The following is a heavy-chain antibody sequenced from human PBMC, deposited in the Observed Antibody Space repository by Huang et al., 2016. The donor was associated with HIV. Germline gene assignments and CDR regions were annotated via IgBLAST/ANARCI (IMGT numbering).Heavy chain of an antibody. CDR2: LYCTDKM. J-gene: IGHJ2*01. D-gene: IGHD3-3*01. V-gene: IGHV4-39*01. CDR3: ARNHDFWRGRMFAISYFDV. Sequence: QMRFQESGPGLVKPSGTLSLTCNVSGGSFNIGRYYWGWIRQPPGKGLEWVGSLYCTDKMQYEPLVKGRRTMSVATSKNQFSLNLSSVTAADTAIYYCARNHDFWRGRMFAISYFDVWGRGTLVTVAS. CDR1: GGSFNIGRYY.